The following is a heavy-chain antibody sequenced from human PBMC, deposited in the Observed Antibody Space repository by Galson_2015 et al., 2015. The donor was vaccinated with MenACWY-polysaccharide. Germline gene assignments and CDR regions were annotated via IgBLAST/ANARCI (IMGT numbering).Heavy chain of an antibody. J-gene: IGHJ3*02. Sequence: TLSLTCTVSGGSISSGGHYWHWIRQYPGKGLEWIGYIYYSGSTYSTPSLKSRVTISLDTSKNQFSLKLSSVTAADTAVYYCARGDFHCGSSSCSPGACDIWGQGTMVSVSS. CDR1: GGSISSGGHY. CDR3: ARGDFHCGSSSCSPGACDI. V-gene: IGHV4-31*03. CDR2: IYYSGST. D-gene: IGHD2-2*01.